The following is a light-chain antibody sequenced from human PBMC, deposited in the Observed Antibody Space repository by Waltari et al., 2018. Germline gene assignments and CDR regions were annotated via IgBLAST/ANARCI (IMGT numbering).Light chain of an antibody. J-gene: IGKJ2*03. V-gene: IGKV1D-16*01. Sequence: DIKMTQTPSYLSASVGDRVTITCRASQGMSSWLAWYQQKPVKAPKLLIYKASSLQSGVPSRFSGSGSGTDFTLTISSLQPEDFATYYCQQYNSAPYSFGQGTKVEIK. CDR2: KAS. CDR3: QQYNSAPYS. CDR1: QGMSSW.